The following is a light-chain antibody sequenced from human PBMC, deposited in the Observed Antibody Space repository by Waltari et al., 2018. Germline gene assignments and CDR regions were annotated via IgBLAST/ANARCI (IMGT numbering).Light chain of an antibody. V-gene: IGLV1-47*01. J-gene: IGLJ2*01. CDR2: RNT. CDR1: RSDIGNNY. Sequence: QSVLTQPPSASGTPGQKVTMSCSGGRSDIGNNYVSWYQQLPGTTPKLLIYRNTQRPSGVPDRISASKSGTSASLAISGLRSEDEAIYYCESWDDRLGGVLFGGGTKLTVL. CDR3: ESWDDRLGGVL.